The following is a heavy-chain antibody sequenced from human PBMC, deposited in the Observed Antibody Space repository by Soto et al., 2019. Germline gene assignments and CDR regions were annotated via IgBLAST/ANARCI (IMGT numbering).Heavy chain of an antibody. Sequence: EVQLLESGGGLVQPGRSLRLSCAASGFTFSSYAMSWVRQAPGKGLEWVSAISGSGGTTYYAASVKGRFTISRDNSKNTLFLQMNSLRAEDTAVYYCAKFFGETGGSSGWPWTFHYWGQGTRVTVSS. CDR1: GFTFSSYA. J-gene: IGHJ4*02. V-gene: IGHV3-23*01. CDR3: AKFFGETGGSSGWPWTFHY. CDR2: ISGSGGTT. D-gene: IGHD6-25*01.